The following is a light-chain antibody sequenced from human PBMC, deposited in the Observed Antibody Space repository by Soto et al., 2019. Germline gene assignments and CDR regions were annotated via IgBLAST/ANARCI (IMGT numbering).Light chain of an antibody. J-gene: IGKJ1*01. CDR3: QQGYNDTRT. V-gene: IGKV1-39*01. CDR2: AAS. CDR1: QSISNY. Sequence: DIQMTQSPYSLSASVGDRVTITCGASQSISNYLNWYQQKTGKAPRLLIHAASSLQSGVPSRFSGSGYGTDLTITISSMKNEDFEIYYCQQGYNDTRTFGPGTKVDIK.